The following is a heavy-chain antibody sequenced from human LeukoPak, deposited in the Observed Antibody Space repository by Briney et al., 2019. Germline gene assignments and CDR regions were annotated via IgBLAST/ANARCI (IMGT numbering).Heavy chain of an antibody. J-gene: IGHJ4*02. V-gene: IGHV4-59*01. Sequence: SETLSLTCTVSGGPISSYYWSWIRQPPGKGLEWIGYIYYSGSTNYNPSLKSRVTISVDTSKNQFSLKLSSVTAADTAVYYCAREAPSRYYFDYWGQGTLVTVSS. CDR1: GGPISSYY. CDR3: AREAPSRYYFDY. CDR2: IYYSGST.